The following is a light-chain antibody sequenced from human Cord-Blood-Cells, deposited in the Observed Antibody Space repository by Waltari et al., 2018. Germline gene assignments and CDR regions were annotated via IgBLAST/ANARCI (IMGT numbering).Light chain of an antibody. CDR2: KAS. CDR3: QQYNSPLT. J-gene: IGKJ4*01. Sequence: DIQMTQSPSTLSVSVGDRVTITCRASQSISSWLAWYQQKPGKAPKLLIYKASSLESGVPSRFGGSGSGTEFTLTISSLQPDDFATYYCQQYNSPLTFGGGTKVEIK. CDR1: QSISSW. V-gene: IGKV1-5*03.